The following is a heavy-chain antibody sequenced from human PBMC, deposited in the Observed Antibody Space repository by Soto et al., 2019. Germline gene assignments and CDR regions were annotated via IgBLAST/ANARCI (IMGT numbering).Heavy chain of an antibody. CDR1: GGTFSSYA. V-gene: IGHV1-69*13. Sequence: SVKVSCKASGGTFSSYAISWVRQAPGQGLEWMGGIIPIFGTANYAQKFQGRVTITADESTSTAYMELSSLRSEDTAVYYCARGGNAYYYDSSGYYHFDYWGQGTLVTVSS. J-gene: IGHJ4*02. CDR3: ARGGNAYYYDSSGYYHFDY. CDR2: IIPIFGTA. D-gene: IGHD3-22*01.